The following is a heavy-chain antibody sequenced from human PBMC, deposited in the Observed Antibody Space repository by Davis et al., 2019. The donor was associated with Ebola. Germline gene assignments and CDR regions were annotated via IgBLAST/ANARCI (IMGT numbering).Heavy chain of an antibody. V-gene: IGHV3-23*01. Sequence: PGGSLRLSCAASGFTFSTYGMSWVRQAPGKGLEWVSGVTSGGNTYYATSVKGRFTISRDNSKTTLYLQMNSLRAEDTAVYYCANPLIWGQGTLVTVSS. CDR3: ANPLI. CDR1: GFTFSTYG. CDR2: VTSGGNT. J-gene: IGHJ4*02.